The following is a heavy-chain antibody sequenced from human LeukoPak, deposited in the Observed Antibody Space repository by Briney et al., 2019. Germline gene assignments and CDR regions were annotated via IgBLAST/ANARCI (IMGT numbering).Heavy chain of an antibody. CDR1: GFIFSSYA. CDR2: ISGSGGST. D-gene: IGHD5-24*01. Sequence: PGRSLRLSCAASGFIFSSYAMHWVRQAPGKGLEWVSAISGSGGSTYYADSVKGRFAISRDNSKNTLYLQMNSLRAEDTAVYYCAKDAERWLQYDWFDPWGQGTLVTVSS. CDR3: AKDAERWLQYDWFDP. J-gene: IGHJ5*02. V-gene: IGHV3-23*01.